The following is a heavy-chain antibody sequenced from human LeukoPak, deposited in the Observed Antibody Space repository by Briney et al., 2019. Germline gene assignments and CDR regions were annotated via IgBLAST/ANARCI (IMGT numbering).Heavy chain of an antibody. V-gene: IGHV3-74*01. J-gene: IGHJ6*03. CDR1: GFTFSSYW. CDR2: IHPDGKNT. Sequence: GGSLRLSCAASGFTFSSYWMDWVRQAPGKGLVWVSRIHPDGKNTAYADSVKGRFTISRDNARNTLFLQMNSLRAEDAAVYYCARVRREMKRSLGRTTEYSYYYYMDVWGKGTTVTVSS. CDR3: ARVRREMKRSLGRTTEYSYYYYMDV. D-gene: IGHD1/OR15-1a*01.